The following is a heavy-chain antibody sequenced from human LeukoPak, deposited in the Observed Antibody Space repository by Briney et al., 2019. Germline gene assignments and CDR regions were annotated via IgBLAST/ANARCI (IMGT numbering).Heavy chain of an antibody. J-gene: IGHJ4*02. D-gene: IGHD1-1*01. CDR2: IYHNGNT. Sequence: SETLSLTCAVSGYTISSGYYWGWIRQPPGKGLEWIGPIYHNGNTYYNPPLKSRVTISVDTSKNQFSLKLSSVTAADTAVYYCARVRYNYGDSDYWGQGTLVTVSS. V-gene: IGHV4-38-2*01. CDR3: ARVRYNYGDSDY. CDR1: GYTISSGYY.